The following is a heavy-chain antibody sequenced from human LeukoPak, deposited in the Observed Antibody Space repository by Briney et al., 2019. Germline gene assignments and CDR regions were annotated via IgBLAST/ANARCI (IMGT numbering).Heavy chain of an antibody. J-gene: IGHJ6*03. V-gene: IGHV3-74*01. CDR1: GFMFSNYY. CDR3: ARGGYGHNMDV. D-gene: IGHD3-10*01. Sequence: GGSLRLSCVGSGFMFSNYYMYWVRQAPGKGLVWVSRIKNAGIDTIYADSVKGRFTVSRDNAKNTVYLQMSSLRAEDTAVYYCARGGYGHNMDVWGEGTTVTVSS. CDR2: IKNAGIDT.